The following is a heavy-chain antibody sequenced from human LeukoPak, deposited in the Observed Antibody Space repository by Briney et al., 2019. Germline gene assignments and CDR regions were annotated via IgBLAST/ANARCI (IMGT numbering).Heavy chain of an antibody. CDR1: GFTFSSYT. V-gene: IGHV3-21*01. J-gene: IGHJ4*02. CDR2: ISSSSSYI. CDR3: ARCITGTSLVSDY. D-gene: IGHD1-20*01. Sequence: GGSLRLSCAASGFTFSSYTMNWVRQAPGKGLEWVSSISSSSSYIYYADSVKGRFTVSRDNAKNSLYLQMSSLRAEDTAVYYCARCITGTSLVSDYWGQGTLVTVSS.